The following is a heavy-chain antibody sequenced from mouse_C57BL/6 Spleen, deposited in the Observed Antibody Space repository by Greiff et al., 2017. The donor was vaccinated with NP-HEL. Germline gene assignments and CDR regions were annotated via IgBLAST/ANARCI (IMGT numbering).Heavy chain of an antibody. CDR3: AREGNWDWFAY. D-gene: IGHD4-1*01. CDR1: GYTFTSYW. V-gene: IGHV1-52*01. J-gene: IGHJ3*01. Sequence: VQLQQPGAELVRPGSSVKLSCKASGYTFTSYWMHWVKQRPIQGLEWIGNIDPSDSETHYNQKFKDKATLTVDKSSSTAYMQLSSLTSEDSAVYDCAREGNWDWFAYWGQGTLVTVSA. CDR2: IDPSDSET.